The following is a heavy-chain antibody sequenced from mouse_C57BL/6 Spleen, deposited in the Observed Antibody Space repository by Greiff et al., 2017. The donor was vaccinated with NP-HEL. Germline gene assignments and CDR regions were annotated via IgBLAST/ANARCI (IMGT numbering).Heavy chain of an antibody. CDR3: VRLGTQGHFDY. CDR2: IRSKSNNYAT. Sequence: EVQLVESGGGLVQPKGSLKLSCAASGFSFNTYAMNWVRQAPGKGLEWVARIRSKSNNYATYYADSVKDRFTISRDDSESMLYLQMNNLKTEDTAMYYCVRLGTQGHFDYWGQGTTLTVSS. D-gene: IGHD3-3*01. J-gene: IGHJ2*01. CDR1: GFSFNTYA. V-gene: IGHV10-1*01.